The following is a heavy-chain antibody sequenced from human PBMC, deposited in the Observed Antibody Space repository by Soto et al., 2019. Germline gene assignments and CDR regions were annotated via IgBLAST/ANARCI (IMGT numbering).Heavy chain of an antibody. CDR1: GFTFSSYS. CDR3: ARVGKYSGYDYDY. Sequence: EVQLVESGGGLVKPGGSLRLSCAASGFTFSSYSMNWVRQAPGKGLEWVSSISSSSSSYIYYADSVKGRFTISRDNAKNSLYLQMNSLRAEDTAVYYCARVGKYSGYDYDYWGQGTLVTVSS. D-gene: IGHD5-12*01. CDR2: ISSSSSSYI. V-gene: IGHV3-21*01. J-gene: IGHJ4*02.